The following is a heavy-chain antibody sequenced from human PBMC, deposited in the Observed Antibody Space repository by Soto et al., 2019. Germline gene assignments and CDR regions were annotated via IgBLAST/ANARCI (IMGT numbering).Heavy chain of an antibody. J-gene: IGHJ5*02. CDR3: VRDGTKTLRDWFDP. Sequence: SSETLSLTCTVSGASISGFYWSWIRKSAGKGLEWIGRIYATGTTDYNPSLKSRVMMSVDTSKKQFSLKLRSVTAADTAVYYCVRDGTKTLRDWFDPWGQGISVTVSS. CDR2: IYATGTT. CDR1: GASISGFY. D-gene: IGHD1-1*01. V-gene: IGHV4-4*07.